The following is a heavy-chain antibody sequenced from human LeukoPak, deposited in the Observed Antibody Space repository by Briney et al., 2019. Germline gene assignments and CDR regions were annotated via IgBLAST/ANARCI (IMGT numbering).Heavy chain of an antibody. Sequence: GGSLRLSCAASGFTFSGYAMSWVRQAPGKRLEWVSAISGSGGSTYYADSVKGRFTISRDNSKNTLYLQMNSLRAEDTAVYYCAKDWTGDFDYWGQGTLVTVSS. CDR1: GFTFSGYA. J-gene: IGHJ4*02. D-gene: IGHD3/OR15-3a*01. V-gene: IGHV3-23*01. CDR3: AKDWTGDFDY. CDR2: ISGSGGST.